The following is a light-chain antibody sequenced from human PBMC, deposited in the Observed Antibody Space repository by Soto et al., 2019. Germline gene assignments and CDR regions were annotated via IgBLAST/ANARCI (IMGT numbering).Light chain of an antibody. CDR1: QSISSN. V-gene: IGKV1-39*01. CDR3: QQSNSLPPT. Sequence: DIQMTQSPSSLSASVGDRVTITCRASQSISSNLNWYQQKPGKAPKLLIYTAASLQSGVPSRFSGSGSGTDFTLTIASLHLEDFATYYCQQSNSLPPTFGQGTKV. J-gene: IGKJ1*01. CDR2: TAA.